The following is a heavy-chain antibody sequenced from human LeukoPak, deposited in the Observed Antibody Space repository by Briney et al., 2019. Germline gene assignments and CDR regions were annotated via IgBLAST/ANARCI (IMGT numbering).Heavy chain of an antibody. J-gene: IGHJ5*02. CDR1: GGSISSGAYY. CDR3: AREYSSSWYLWFDP. D-gene: IGHD6-13*01. CDR2: IYYSGSA. V-gene: IGHV4-31*03. Sequence: PSETLSLTCTVSGGSISSGAYYWSWIRQHPGKGLEWIGYIYYSGSAYYNPSLKSRVSISVDTSKNQFSLKLSSVTAADTAVYYCAREYSSSWYLWFDPWGQGTLVTVSS.